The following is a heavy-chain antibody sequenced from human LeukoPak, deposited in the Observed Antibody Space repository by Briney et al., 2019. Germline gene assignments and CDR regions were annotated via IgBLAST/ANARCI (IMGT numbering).Heavy chain of an antibody. CDR2: IYHSGST. CDR3: ARHGGFNTPVDY. D-gene: IGHD2-15*01. Sequence: PSETLSLTCTVSGGSTRNTNYYWAWIRQPPGKGLEWIGTIYHSGSTYYNPSLKSRVTISLDTSKNQFSLKLSSVTAADTTVYYCARHGGFNTPVDYWGQGILVTVSS. V-gene: IGHV4-39*01. J-gene: IGHJ4*02. CDR1: GGSTRNTNYY.